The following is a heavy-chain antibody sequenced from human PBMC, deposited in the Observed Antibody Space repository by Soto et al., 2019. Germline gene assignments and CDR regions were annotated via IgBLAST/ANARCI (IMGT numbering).Heavy chain of an antibody. CDR3: ARDIQGYYDILTGYSDYYYGMDV. Sequence: GLEWMGWISAYNGNTKYAQKLQGRVTMTTDTSTSTAYMELRSLRSDDTAVYYCARDIQGYYDILTGYSDYYYGMDVWGQRTTVTVTS. J-gene: IGHJ6*02. D-gene: IGHD3-9*01. V-gene: IGHV1-18*01. CDR2: ISAYNGNT.